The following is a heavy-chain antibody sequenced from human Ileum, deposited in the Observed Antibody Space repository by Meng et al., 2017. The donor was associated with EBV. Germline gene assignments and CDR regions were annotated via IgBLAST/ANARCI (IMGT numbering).Heavy chain of an antibody. J-gene: IGHJ4*02. V-gene: IGHV4-4*02. CDR1: GDSIRRNYW. CDR2: IYHSGST. Sequence: QGQLPESGPVRVQPSGTIPLPCATYGDSIRRNYWWSWVRQPPGKGLEWIGEIYHSGSTNYNPSFKSRVTMSVDKSKNQISLNLSSVTAADTAVYYCASGRDYAWHSWGRGTLVTVSS. D-gene: IGHD4-17*01. CDR3: ASGRDYAWHS.